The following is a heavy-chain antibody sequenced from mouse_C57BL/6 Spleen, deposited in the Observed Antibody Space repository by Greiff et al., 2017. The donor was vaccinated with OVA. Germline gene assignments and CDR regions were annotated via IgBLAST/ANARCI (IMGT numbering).Heavy chain of an antibody. V-gene: IGHV3-6*01. CDR2: ISYDGSN. Sequence: EVQLQESGPGLVKPSQSLSLTCSVTGYSITSGYYWNWIRQFPGNKLEWMGYISYDGSNNYNPSLKNRISITRDTSKNQFFLKLNSVTTEDTATYYCAREDGYYDWFAYWGQGTLVTVSA. D-gene: IGHD2-3*01. J-gene: IGHJ3*01. CDR1: GYSITSGYY. CDR3: AREDGYYDWFAY.